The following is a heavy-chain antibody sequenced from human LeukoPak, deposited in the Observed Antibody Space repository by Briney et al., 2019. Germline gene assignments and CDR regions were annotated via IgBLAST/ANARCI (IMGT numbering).Heavy chain of an antibody. Sequence: PSETLSLTCTVSSGSINGYYWSWIRQPPGKGLEWIGYIYYSGSTYYNPSLKSRVTISVDTSKNQFSLKLSSVTAADTAVYYCARDRYYDSSGYSPFDYWGQGTLVTVSS. D-gene: IGHD3-22*01. CDR1: SGSINGYY. J-gene: IGHJ4*02. V-gene: IGHV4-30-4*08. CDR2: IYYSGST. CDR3: ARDRYYDSSGYSPFDY.